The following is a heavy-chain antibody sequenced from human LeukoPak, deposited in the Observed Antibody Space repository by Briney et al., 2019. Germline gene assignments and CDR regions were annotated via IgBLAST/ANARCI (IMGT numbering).Heavy chain of an antibody. CDR3: AVSFYGDYDNWFDP. D-gene: IGHD4-17*01. V-gene: IGHV3-66*01. CDR1: GFTISSNY. J-gene: IGHJ5*02. Sequence: GGSLRLSCAASGFTISSNYMSWVRQAPGKGLEWVSVIYSGGSTYYADSVKGRFTISRDNSKNTPYLQMNSLRAEDTAVYYCAVSFYGDYDNWFDPWAREPWSPSPQ. CDR2: IYSGGST.